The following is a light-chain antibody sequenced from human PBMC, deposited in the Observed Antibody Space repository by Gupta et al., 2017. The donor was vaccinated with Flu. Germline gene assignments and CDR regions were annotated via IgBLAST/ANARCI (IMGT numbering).Light chain of an antibody. CDR3: QQYGSSPRVT. J-gene: IGKJ3*01. V-gene: IGKV3-20*01. CDR2: GAS. Sequence: EIVLTQSPGTLSLSPGERATLSCRASESVSSSYLAWYQQKPGQAPRLLIYGASNRATGIPDRLSGSGSGTDFTLTISRLEPEDFAVYYCQQYGSSPRVTFGPGTKVNIK. CDR1: ESVSSSY.